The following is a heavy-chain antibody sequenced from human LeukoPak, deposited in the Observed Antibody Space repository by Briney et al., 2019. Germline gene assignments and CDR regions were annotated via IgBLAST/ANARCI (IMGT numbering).Heavy chain of an antibody. CDR1: GFTFSSYE. CDR2: ISDSGRTI. V-gene: IGHV3-48*03. Sequence: GGSLRLSCAAFGFTFSSYEMNWVRQAPGKGLEWVSYISDSGRTIYYADSVKGRFTISRDNAKNSLYLQMNSLRVEDTAIYYCARSPPYWGQGTLVTVSS. CDR3: ARSPPY. J-gene: IGHJ4*02.